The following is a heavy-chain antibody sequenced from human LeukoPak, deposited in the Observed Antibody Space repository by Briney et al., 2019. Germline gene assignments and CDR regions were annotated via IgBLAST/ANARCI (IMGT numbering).Heavy chain of an antibody. CDR3: ARVGYYFDY. J-gene: IGHJ4*02. V-gene: IGHV1-2*02. D-gene: IGHD1-26*01. Sequence: ASLKDSSKASGYTLTGYYMHSVPPALGQRLEWMVWINPKSGGTNYAQTFQGRVTMTRDTSISKAYMELSRLRSDDTAVNYCARVGYYFDYWGQGTLVTVSS. CDR1: GYTLTGYY. CDR2: INPKSGGT.